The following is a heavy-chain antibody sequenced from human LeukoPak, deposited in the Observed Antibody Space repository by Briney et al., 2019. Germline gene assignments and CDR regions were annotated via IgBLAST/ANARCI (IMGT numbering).Heavy chain of an antibody. CDR2: IYYSGST. CDR3: AGSEYRSGWRAEYFHH. CDR1: GGSISSSSYY. V-gene: IGHV4-39*07. D-gene: IGHD6-19*01. Sequence: TSETLSLTCTVSGGSISSSSYYWGWIRQPPGKGLEWIGSIYYSGSTYYNPSLKSRVTISVDTSKNQFSLKLTSVTAADTAVYFCAGSEYRSGWRAEYFHHWGQGTLVTVSS. J-gene: IGHJ1*01.